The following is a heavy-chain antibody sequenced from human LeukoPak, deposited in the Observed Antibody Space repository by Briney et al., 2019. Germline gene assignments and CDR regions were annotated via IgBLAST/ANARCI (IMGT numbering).Heavy chain of an antibody. D-gene: IGHD3-22*01. CDR2: ISYDGSNK. CDR3: AKDHYDSSGYWDFDY. CDR1: GFTFSSYG. V-gene: IGHV3-30*18. Sequence: PGGSLRLSCAASGFTFSSYGMHWVRQAPGKGLEWVAVISYDGSNKYYADSVKGRFTISRDNSKNTLYLQMNSLRAEDTAVYYCAKDHYDSSGYWDFDYWGQGTLVTVSS. J-gene: IGHJ4*02.